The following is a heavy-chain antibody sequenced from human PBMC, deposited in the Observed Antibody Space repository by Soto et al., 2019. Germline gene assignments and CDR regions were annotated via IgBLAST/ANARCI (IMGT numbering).Heavy chain of an antibody. CDR2: ISSGSSYI. CDR1: GFAFSTYG. V-gene: IGHV3-21*01. CDR3: ARGYSGYDSGDY. D-gene: IGHD5-12*01. Sequence: ESGGGLVKPGGSLRLSCAASGFAFSTYGMNWVRQAPGKGLEWVSSISSGSSYIYYADSVKGRFTISRDNAKNSLYLQMNSLRAEDTAVYYCARGYSGYDSGDYWGQGTLVAVSS. J-gene: IGHJ4*02.